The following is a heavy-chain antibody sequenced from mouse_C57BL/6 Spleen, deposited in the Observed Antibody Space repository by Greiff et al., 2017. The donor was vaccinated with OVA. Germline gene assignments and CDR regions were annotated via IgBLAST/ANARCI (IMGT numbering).Heavy chain of an antibody. CDR3: ASGDDPFAY. V-gene: IGHV2-6*01. J-gene: IGHJ3*01. CDR2: IWGVGST. D-gene: IGHD2-12*01. CDR1: GFSLTSYG. Sequence: LQESGPGLVAPSQSLSIPCTVSGFSLTSYGVDWVRQSPGKGLEWLGVIWGVGSTNYNSALKSRLSISKDNSKSQVFLKMNSLQTDDTAMYYCASGDDPFAYWGQGTLVTVSA.